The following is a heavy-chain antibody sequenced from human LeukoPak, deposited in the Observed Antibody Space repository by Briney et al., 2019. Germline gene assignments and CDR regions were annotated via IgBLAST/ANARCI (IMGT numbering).Heavy chain of an antibody. D-gene: IGHD3-10*01. J-gene: IGHJ3*02. Sequence: GRSLRLSCAASGFSFSSYGMHWVRQAPGKGLEWVAVISYDGTNKYYADSVKGRFTISRDNSKNTLYLQMNSLTAEDTAVYYCAKYYYDSGSYYHAFDIWGQGTMVTVSS. CDR1: GFSFSSYG. CDR2: ISYDGTNK. CDR3: AKYYYDSGSYYHAFDI. V-gene: IGHV3-30*18.